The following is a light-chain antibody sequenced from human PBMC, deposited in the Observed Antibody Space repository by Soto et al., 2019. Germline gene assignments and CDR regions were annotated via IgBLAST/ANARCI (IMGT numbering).Light chain of an antibody. CDR2: AAS. V-gene: IGKV1-12*01. J-gene: IGKJ4*01. CDR1: QGISSW. Sequence: DLQMTQSPSSVSASVGDRVTISCRASQGISSWVAWYQQKPGKAPELLLYAASNLQSGVPSRFSGSGSGTDFTLTISSLQPEDSATYYCQQANSFPRALTFGGGTKVEIK. CDR3: QQANSFPRALT.